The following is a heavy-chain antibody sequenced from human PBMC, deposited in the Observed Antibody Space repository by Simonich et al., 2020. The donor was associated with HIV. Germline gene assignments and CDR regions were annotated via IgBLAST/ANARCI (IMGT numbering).Heavy chain of an antibody. CDR1: GGSFRGNY. J-gene: IGHJ1*01. D-gene: IGHD6-13*01. Sequence: QVQLQQWGAGLLKPSETLCLTCAVYGGSFRGNYWSWTRQPPGKGLEWIGEINHLGTTNNTPSLKSRVTISVDTSKNQFSLKLSSVTAADTAVYYCARLTAGGLGEYFQHWGQGTLVTVSS. CDR3: ARLTAGGLGEYFQH. V-gene: IGHV4-34*01. CDR2: INHLGTT.